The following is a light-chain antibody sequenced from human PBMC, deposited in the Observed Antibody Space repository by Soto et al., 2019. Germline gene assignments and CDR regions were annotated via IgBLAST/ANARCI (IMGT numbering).Light chain of an antibody. V-gene: IGKV1-9*01. CDR3: QQLKSYPRT. CDR2: AAS. J-gene: IGKJ2*01. CDR1: QVISIY. Sequence: DIQLTQSPSFLSASVGDRVTITCRASQVISIYLAWYQQKPGSAPKLLIYAASTLQSGVPSRFSGSGSGTEFTLTISRLQPEDFATYYCQQLKSYPRTFGQGTKLEIK.